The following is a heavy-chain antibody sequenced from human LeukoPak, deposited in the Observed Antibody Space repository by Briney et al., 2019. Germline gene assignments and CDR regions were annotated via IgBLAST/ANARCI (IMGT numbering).Heavy chain of an antibody. Sequence: PGRSLRLSCAASGFTFSSYGMHWVRQAPGKGLEWVAVIWYDGSNKYYADSVKGRFTISRDNSKNTLYLQMNSLRAEDTAVYYCARALEGIAVWGQGTLVSVSS. CDR2: IWYDGSNK. CDR3: ARALEGIAV. CDR1: GFTFSSYG. D-gene: IGHD6-19*01. J-gene: IGHJ4*02. V-gene: IGHV3-33*01.